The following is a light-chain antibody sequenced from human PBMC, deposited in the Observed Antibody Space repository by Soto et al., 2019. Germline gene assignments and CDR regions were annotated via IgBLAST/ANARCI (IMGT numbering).Light chain of an antibody. V-gene: IGKV1-5*01. J-gene: IGKJ1*01. CDR1: HSIDSW. Sequence: DIRMTQSPSTLSASVGARVTIACRASHSIDSWLAWYQQKPGKAPKLLIYGATSLETGVPSRFSASGSGTEFALTISRLQPGDFANYFCQHYNSYGTFGQGTKVEI. CDR3: QHYNSYGT. CDR2: GAT.